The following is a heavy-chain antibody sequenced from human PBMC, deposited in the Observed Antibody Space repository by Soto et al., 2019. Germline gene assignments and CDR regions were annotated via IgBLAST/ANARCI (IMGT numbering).Heavy chain of an antibody. CDR2: FDPEDGET. V-gene: IGHV1-24*01. D-gene: IGHD6-19*01. CDR3: ATGPNSSGWYPRLIY. Sequence: GASVKVSCKVSGYTLTELSMHWVRQAPGKGLEWMGGFDPEDGETIYAQKFQGRVTMTEDTSTDTAYMELSSLRSEDTAVYYCATGPNSSGWYPRLIYWGQGTLVTVSS. J-gene: IGHJ4*02. CDR1: GYTLTELS.